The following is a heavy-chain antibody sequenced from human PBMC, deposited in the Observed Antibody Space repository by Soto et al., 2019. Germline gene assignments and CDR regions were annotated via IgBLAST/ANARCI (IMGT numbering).Heavy chain of an antibody. V-gene: IGHV3-74*01. Sequence: GSLRLSCAASGFSFRGYWMHWVRQAPGKGLVWVSRINSDGSSTTYADSVKGRFTISRDNAENTLYLQMNSLRAEDTAVYYCASPYEKNLSWGFDPWGQGTLVTVSS. CDR1: GFSFRGYW. J-gene: IGHJ5*02. D-gene: IGHD3-22*01. CDR3: ASPYEKNLSWGFDP. CDR2: INSDGSST.